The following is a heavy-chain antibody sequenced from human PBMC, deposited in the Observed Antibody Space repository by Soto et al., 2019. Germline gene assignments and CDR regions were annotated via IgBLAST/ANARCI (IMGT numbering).Heavy chain of an antibody. J-gene: IGHJ3*02. CDR2: FDPEDGET. CDR3: AALDMVYANAFDI. CDR1: GYTFTGYY. V-gene: IGHV1-24*01. Sequence: ASVKVSCKDSGYTFTGYYMHWVRQAPGKGLEWMGGFDPEDGETIYAQKFQGRVTMTEDTSTDTAYMELSSLRSEDTAVYYCAALDMVYANAFDIWGQGTMVTVSS. D-gene: IGHD2-8*01.